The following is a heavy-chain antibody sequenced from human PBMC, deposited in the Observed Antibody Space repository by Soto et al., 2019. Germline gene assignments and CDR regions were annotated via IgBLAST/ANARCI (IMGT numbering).Heavy chain of an antibody. CDR3: ARSDGYNFNWLGS. Sequence: QVQLVQSGAEVKTPGASVKVSCKASGYTFTSYDMNWVRQAPGQGLEWMGWMNPNSGNTGYEQKFQGRLTMTRDTAISIAHMELSSLRNEDTAVYYCARSDGYNFNWLGSWGQGTLVTVSA. J-gene: IGHJ5*01. CDR2: MNPNSGNT. D-gene: IGHD2-21*01. CDR1: GYTFTSYD. V-gene: IGHV1-8*01.